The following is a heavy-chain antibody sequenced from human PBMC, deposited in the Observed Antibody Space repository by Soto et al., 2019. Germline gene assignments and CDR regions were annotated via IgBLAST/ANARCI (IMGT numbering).Heavy chain of an antibody. CDR1: GFTFSNYA. J-gene: IGHJ4*02. Sequence: GSLRLSCAASGFTFSNYAVSWVRQAPGKGLEWVSTISGSAVGTYYADSVKGRFTISRDNSENTLYLQMNSLRAEDTALDYCAKLRSTVVVAATNYCRQGTRVTASS. CDR2: ISGSAVGT. CDR3: AKLRSTVVVAATNY. D-gene: IGHD2-15*01. V-gene: IGHV3-23*01.